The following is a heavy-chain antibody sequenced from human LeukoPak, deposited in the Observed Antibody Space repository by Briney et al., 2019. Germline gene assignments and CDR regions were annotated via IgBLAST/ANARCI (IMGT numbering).Heavy chain of an antibody. CDR3: TTDPQQWLVPSIDY. CDR1: GFTFSSAW. D-gene: IGHD6-19*01. CDR2: IKSKTDGGTT. Sequence: GGSLRLSCAASGFTFSSAWMSWVRQAPGKGLEWVGRIKSKTDGGTTDYAAPVKGRLTISRDDSKNTLYLQMNSLKTDDTAVYYCTTDPQQWLVPSIDYWGQGTLVTVSS. J-gene: IGHJ4*02. V-gene: IGHV3-15*01.